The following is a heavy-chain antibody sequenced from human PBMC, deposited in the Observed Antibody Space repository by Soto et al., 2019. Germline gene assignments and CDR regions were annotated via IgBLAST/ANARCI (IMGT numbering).Heavy chain of an antibody. CDR2: FDPEDGET. Sequence: VKVSCKVSGYTLTELSMHWVRQAPGKGLEWMGGFDPEDGETIYAQKFQGRVTMTEDTSTDTAYMELSSLRSEDTAVYYCATARGAYYDILTGYPGGYYYYGMDVWGQGTTVTVSS. D-gene: IGHD3-9*01. CDR1: GYTLTELS. CDR3: ATARGAYYDILTGYPGGYYYYGMDV. V-gene: IGHV1-24*01. J-gene: IGHJ6*02.